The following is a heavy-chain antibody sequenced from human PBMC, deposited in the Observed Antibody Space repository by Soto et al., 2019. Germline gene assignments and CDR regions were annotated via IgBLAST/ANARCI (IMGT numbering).Heavy chain of an antibody. J-gene: IGHJ4*02. CDR2: FDPEDGET. CDR3: ARGLGIAAAGLIDY. D-gene: IGHD6-13*01. V-gene: IGHV1-24*01. Sequence: GASVKVSCKVSGYTLTELPMHWVRQAPGEGLEWMGGFDPEDGETIYAQKFQGRVTMTEDTSISTAYMELSRLRSDDTAVYYCARGLGIAAAGLIDYWGQGTLVTVSS. CDR1: GYTLTELP.